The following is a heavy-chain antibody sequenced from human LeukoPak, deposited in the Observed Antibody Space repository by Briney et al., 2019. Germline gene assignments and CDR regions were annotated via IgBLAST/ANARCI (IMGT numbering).Heavy chain of an antibody. J-gene: IGHJ4*02. D-gene: IGHD5-24*01. V-gene: IGHV5-51*01. CDR2: IWPDDSDK. CDR1: GYSFTSYW. Sequence: GESLKISCKGSGYSFTSYWIGWVRQVPGKGLEWLGIIWPDDSDKRYSPSFQGQVTISADKSISTAYLQWSSLKASDTAMYYCARQGKDGYRVVDYWGQGTLVTVSS. CDR3: ARQGKDGYRVVDY.